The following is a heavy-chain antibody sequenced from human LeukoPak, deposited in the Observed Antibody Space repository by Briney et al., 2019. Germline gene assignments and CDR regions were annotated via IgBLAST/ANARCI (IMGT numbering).Heavy chain of an antibody. CDR3: ARGSHHIYYYDSSGYYYNYFQH. D-gene: IGHD3-22*01. J-gene: IGHJ1*01. CDR1: GGTFSSYA. Sequence: GASVKVSCKASGGTFSSYAISWVRQAPGQGLEWMGRIIPILGIANYAQKFQGRVTITADKSTSTAYMELSSLRSEDTAVYYCARGSHHIYYYDSSGYYYNYFQHWGQGTLVTVSS. V-gene: IGHV1-69*04. CDR2: IIPILGIA.